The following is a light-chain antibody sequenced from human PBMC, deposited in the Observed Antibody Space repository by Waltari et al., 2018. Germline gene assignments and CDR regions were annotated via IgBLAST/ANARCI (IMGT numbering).Light chain of an antibody. Sequence: QSALTQPRSVSGSPGPSVTISCTGTSSDAGGYNYSSWYQQHPGKVPKLMIYDVSKRPSGVPDRFSGSKSGNTASLTISGLQAEDEADYYCCSYAGSYSFVFGTGTKVTVL. V-gene: IGLV2-11*01. J-gene: IGLJ1*01. CDR2: DVS. CDR1: SSDAGGYNY. CDR3: CSYAGSYSFV.